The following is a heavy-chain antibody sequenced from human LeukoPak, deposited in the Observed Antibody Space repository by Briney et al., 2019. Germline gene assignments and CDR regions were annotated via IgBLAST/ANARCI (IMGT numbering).Heavy chain of an antibody. CDR2: ISSSSSYI. J-gene: IGHJ4*02. D-gene: IGHD4-17*01. V-gene: IGHV3-21*04. CDR1: GFTFSSYS. Sequence: GGSLRLSCAASGFTFSSYSMNWVRQAPGKGLEWVSSISSSSSYIYYADSVKGRFTISRDNAKNSLYLQMSSLRAEDTALYYCAKDMYGDYAGSFDYWGQGTLVTVSS. CDR3: AKDMYGDYAGSFDY.